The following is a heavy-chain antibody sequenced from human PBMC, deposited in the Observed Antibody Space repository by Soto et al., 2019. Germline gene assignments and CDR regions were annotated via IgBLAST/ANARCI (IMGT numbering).Heavy chain of an antibody. CDR2: INPNSGGT. CDR3: ARAFPDYYDSTYYFAY. V-gene: IGHV1-2*04. Sequence: ASVKVSCKSSGYTFTGYYMHWVRQAPGQGLEWMGWINPNSGGTNYAQKFQGWVTMTRDTSISTAYMELSRLRSDDTAVYYCARAFPDYYDSTYYFAYWGQGTLVTVSS. D-gene: IGHD3-22*01. J-gene: IGHJ4*02. CDR1: GYTFTGYY.